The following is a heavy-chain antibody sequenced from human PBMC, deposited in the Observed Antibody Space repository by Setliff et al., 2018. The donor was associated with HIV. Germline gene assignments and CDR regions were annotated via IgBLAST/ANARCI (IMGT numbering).Heavy chain of an antibody. V-gene: IGHV4-59*01. CDR1: GGSISHYY. D-gene: IGHD3-9*01. J-gene: IGHJ4*02. CDR3: ARVGGVLTGTPHFDF. CDR2: IFYSGSP. Sequence: PSETLSLTCTVSGGSISHYYWTWIRQPPGKGLEWIGYIFYSGSPDYNPSLKSRLTISVDTPNSQFSLSLNAVAAADTAVYYCARVGGVLTGTPHFDFWGQGILVTV.